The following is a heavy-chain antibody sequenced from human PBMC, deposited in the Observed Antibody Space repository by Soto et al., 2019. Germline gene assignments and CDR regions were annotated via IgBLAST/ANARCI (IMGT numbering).Heavy chain of an antibody. CDR3: VRGGYGAYLHY. CDR2: INPITGDT. J-gene: IGHJ1*01. D-gene: IGHD4-17*01. Sequence: GASVKVSCKASGYTFTGYYMHWVRQAPGQGLEWMAWINPITGDTKFAQNFQGRVTVTRDTSINTAYMELSGLTSDDTAVYYCVRGGYGAYLHYWGHGRPVTV. V-gene: IGHV1-2*02. CDR1: GYTFTGYY.